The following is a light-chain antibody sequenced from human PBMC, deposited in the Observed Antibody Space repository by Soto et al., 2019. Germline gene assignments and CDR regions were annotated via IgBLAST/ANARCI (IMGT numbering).Light chain of an antibody. V-gene: IGLV2-14*01. Sequence: QSALTQPASVSGSPGQSITISCTGTSSDIGTYNFVSWYQVHPGRAPKLIIHDVGDRPSGVSNRFSDSKSGNTASLTISGLQPEDEADYYCSSYRSTTTVFGTGTKVTVL. CDR2: DVG. J-gene: IGLJ1*01. CDR3: SSYRSTTTV. CDR1: SSDIGTYNF.